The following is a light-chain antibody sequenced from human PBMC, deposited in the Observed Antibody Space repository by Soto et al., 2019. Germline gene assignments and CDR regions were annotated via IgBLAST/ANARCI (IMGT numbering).Light chain of an antibody. CDR1: QSVSTN. CDR3: QQYNNWPPRIT. CDR2: GAS. V-gene: IGKV3-15*01. J-gene: IGKJ5*01. Sequence: IVFTQSPYTLSVSPGERVTLSCSATQSVSTNLAWYQQKPGQAPRLLIYGASTRATGLPARFSGSGSGTEFTLTISSLQSEDFAVYYCQQYNNWPPRITFGQGTRLEMK.